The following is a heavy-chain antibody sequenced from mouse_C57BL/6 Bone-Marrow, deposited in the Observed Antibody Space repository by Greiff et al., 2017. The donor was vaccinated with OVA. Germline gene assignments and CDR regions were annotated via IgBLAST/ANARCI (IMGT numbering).Heavy chain of an antibody. V-gene: IGHV14-3*01. CDR2: IDPANGNT. Sequence: QLQQSVAELVRPGASVKLSCTASGFNINNTHMHWVKQRPEQGLEWIGRIDPANGNTKYAPKFQGKTTITADPSSNTAYLQSSSLTSEDTAIYYCAREGDYGNYFDYWGQGTTLTVSS. CDR1: GFNINNTH. CDR3: AREGDYGNYFDY. J-gene: IGHJ2*01. D-gene: IGHD1-1*01.